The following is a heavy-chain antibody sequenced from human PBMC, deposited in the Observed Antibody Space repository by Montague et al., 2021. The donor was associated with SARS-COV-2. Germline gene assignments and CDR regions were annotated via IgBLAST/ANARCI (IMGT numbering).Heavy chain of an antibody. J-gene: IGHJ5*02. Sequence: SETLSLTCTVSGGSTNNYYWSWIRQPAGKGLEWIGRIHASGISTYNPSLETRVTMSVDTSKNQISLKLSSVTAADTAVYYCARGRFYYDSGELGSWGQGTLVTVSS. CDR2: IHASGIS. CDR1: GGSTNNYY. CDR3: ARGRFYYDSGELGS. D-gene: IGHD3-22*01. V-gene: IGHV4-4*07.